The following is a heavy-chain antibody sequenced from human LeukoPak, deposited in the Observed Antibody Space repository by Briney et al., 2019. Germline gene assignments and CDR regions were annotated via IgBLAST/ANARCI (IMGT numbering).Heavy chain of an antibody. CDR3: ARDDIAARRFDY. V-gene: IGHV3-9*01. CDR2: ISWNSGSI. Sequence: GGSLRLSCAASGFIFDDYAMHWVRQAPGKGLEWVSGISWNSGSIGYADSVKGRFTISRDNAKNSLYLQMNSLRAEDTAVYYCARDDIAARRFDYWGQGTLVTVSS. J-gene: IGHJ4*02. CDR1: GFIFDDYA. D-gene: IGHD6-6*01.